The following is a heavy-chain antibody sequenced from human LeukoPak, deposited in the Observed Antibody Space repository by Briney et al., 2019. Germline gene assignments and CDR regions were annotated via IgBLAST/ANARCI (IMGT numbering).Heavy chain of an antibody. D-gene: IGHD3-22*01. Sequence: GASVKVSCKASGYTFTGYYMHWVRQAPGQGLEWMGWINPNSGGTNYAQKFQGRVTMTRDTSISTAYMELSRLRSDDTAAYYCARVYYHDSSGYLTWGQGTLVTVSS. CDR2: INPNSGGT. CDR3: ARVYYHDSSGYLT. CDR1: GYTFTGYY. J-gene: IGHJ5*02. V-gene: IGHV1-2*02.